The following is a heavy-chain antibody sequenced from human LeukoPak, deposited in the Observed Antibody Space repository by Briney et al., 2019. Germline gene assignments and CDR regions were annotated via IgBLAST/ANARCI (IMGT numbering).Heavy chain of an antibody. CDR1: GGTXRNYA. V-gene: IGHV1-69*13. D-gene: IGHD3-22*01. Sequence: SVKVSCKASGGTXRNYAFSGVRQAPGQGLEWMGGIIPIFATVNYAQNFQGRVTITADESTSTAYMELSSLRSEDTAVYYCARGYDYDSSGYDYVDAFDIWGQGTVVTVSS. J-gene: IGHJ3*02. CDR2: IIPIFATV. CDR3: ARGYDYDSSGYDYVDAFDI.